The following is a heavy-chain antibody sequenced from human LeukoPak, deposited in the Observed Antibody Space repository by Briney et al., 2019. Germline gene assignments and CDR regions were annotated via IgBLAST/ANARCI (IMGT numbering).Heavy chain of an antibody. D-gene: IGHD6-13*01. CDR3: AKDKFTRGRYSSSCPGCPEAELNYYYYYGMDV. CDR2: ISGSGGST. V-gene: IGHV3-23*01. J-gene: IGHJ6*02. CDR1: GFTFSSYA. Sequence: PGGSLRLSCAASGFTFSSYAMSWVRQAPGKGLEWVSAISGSGGSTYYADSVKGRFTISRDNSKNTLYLQMNSLRAEDTAVYYCAKDKFTRGRYSSSCPGCPEAELNYYYYYGMDVWGQGTTVTVSS.